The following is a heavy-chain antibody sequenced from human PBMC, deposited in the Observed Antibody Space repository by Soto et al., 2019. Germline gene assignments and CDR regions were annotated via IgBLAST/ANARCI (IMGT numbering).Heavy chain of an antibody. V-gene: IGHV4-34*01. J-gene: IGHJ3*02. CDR3: ARGPXSGSYYDGVMPGDDAFDI. CDR2: INHSGST. Sequence: SETLSLTCAVYGGSFSCYYWSWIRQPPGKGLEWIGEINHSGSTNYNPSLKSRVTISVDTSKNQFSLKLSSVTAADTAVYYCARGPXSGSYYDGVMPGDDAFDIWGQGTMFTVS. D-gene: IGHD1-26*01. CDR1: GGSFSCYY.